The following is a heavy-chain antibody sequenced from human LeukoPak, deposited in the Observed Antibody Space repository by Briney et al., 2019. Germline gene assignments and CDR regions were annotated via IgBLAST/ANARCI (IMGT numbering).Heavy chain of an antibody. CDR3: ARDRGMYGDYVGAFDI. D-gene: IGHD4-17*01. J-gene: IGHJ3*02. Sequence: PGRSLRLSCTASGFILGDYAMSWLRQASGKGLEWVGFTRSKLYGGTTEYAASVKGRFTISRDDSKSIVYLQMNSLRAEDTAVYYCARDRGMYGDYVGAFDIWGQGTMVTVSS. V-gene: IGHV3-49*03. CDR1: GFILGDYA. CDR2: TRSKLYGGTT.